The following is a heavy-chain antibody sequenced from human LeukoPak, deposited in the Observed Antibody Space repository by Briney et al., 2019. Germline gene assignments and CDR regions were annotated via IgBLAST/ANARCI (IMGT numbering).Heavy chain of an antibody. J-gene: IGHJ4*02. CDR1: GGSISSYY. Sequence: LSLTCTVSGGSISSYYWSWVRQTPGKGLEWVSCIGSSGSTIYYADSVKGRFTISRDNGKNSLYLHMNSLRAEDTAVYYCARSLLGQWLVRRSFDYWGQGTLVTVSS. D-gene: IGHD6-19*01. CDR3: ARSLLGQWLVRRSFDY. CDR2: IGSSGSTI. V-gene: IGHV3-48*03.